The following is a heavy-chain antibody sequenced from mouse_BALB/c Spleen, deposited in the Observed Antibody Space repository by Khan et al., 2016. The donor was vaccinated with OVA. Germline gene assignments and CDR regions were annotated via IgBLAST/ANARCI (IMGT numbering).Heavy chain of an antibody. CDR1: GYSITRGYA. CDR3: ARGNYYGYYFDY. Sequence: EVKLLESGPGLVKPSQSLSLTCTVTGYSITRGYAWNWIRQFPGNKLEWMGYISYSGGTSYNPSLKSRISITRDTSKNQFFLQLNSVTTEDTATYYCARGNYYGYYFDYWGQGTTLTVSS. J-gene: IGHJ2*01. CDR2: ISYSGGT. D-gene: IGHD1-1*01. V-gene: IGHV3-2*02.